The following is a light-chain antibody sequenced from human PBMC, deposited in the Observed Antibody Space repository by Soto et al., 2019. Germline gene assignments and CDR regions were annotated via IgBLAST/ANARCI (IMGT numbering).Light chain of an antibody. CDR2: DVS. J-gene: IGLJ1*01. CDR1: SSDVGGYNY. V-gene: IGLV2-11*01. CDR3: CSYAGNYTHV. Sequence: QSALTQPRSVSGSPGQSATISCTGTSSDVGGYNYVSWYQQHPGKAPKLMIYDVSKRPSGVPDRFSGSKSGNTASLTISGLLAEDEADYYCCSYAGNYTHVFGTGTKLTVL.